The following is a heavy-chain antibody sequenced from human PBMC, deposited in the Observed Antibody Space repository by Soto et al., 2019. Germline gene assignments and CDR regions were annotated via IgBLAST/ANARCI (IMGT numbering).Heavy chain of an antibody. Sequence: SVKVSCXASGGTFSSYAISWVRQAPGQGLEWMGGIIPIFGTANYAQKFQGRVTITADESTSTAYMELSSLRSEDTAVYYCARDLRERDDAFDIWGQGTMVTVSS. D-gene: IGHD3-10*01. CDR3: ARDLRERDDAFDI. V-gene: IGHV1-69*13. J-gene: IGHJ3*02. CDR2: IIPIFGTA. CDR1: GGTFSSYA.